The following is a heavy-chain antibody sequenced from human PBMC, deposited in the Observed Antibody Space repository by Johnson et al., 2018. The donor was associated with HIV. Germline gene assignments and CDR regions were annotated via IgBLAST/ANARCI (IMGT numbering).Heavy chain of an antibody. V-gene: IGHV3-66*01. CDR1: GFTFSDYY. CDR3: ARSSGSDLDDAFDI. CDR2: IYSGGST. D-gene: IGHD1-26*01. J-gene: IGHJ3*02. Sequence: VQLVESGGGLVKPGGSLRLSCAASGFTFSDYYMSWIRQAPGKGLEWVSVIYSGGSTYYAGSVKGRFTISRDNSKHTLYLQMNSLRAEDTAVYYCARSSGSDLDDAFDIWGQGTMVTVS.